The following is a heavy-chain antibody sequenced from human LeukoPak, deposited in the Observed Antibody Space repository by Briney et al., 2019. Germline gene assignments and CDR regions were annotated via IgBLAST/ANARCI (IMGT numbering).Heavy chain of an antibody. J-gene: IGHJ6*04. CDR3: ARDSLGELLEPPYYYYGMDV. CDR1: GGTFSSYA. V-gene: IGHV1-69*01. CDR2: IIPIFGTA. D-gene: IGHD3-10*01. Sequence: ASVKVSCKASGGTFSSYAISWVRQAPGQGLEWMGGIIPIFGTANYAQKFQGRVTITADESTSTAYMELSSLRSEDTAVYYCARDSLGELLEPPYYYYGMDVWAKGTTVTVSS.